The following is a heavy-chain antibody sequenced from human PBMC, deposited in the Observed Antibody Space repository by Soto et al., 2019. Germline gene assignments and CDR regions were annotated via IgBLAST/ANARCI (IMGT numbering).Heavy chain of an antibody. CDR1: VDSVSINGAW. J-gene: IGHJ6*02. CDR3: ARVHCSAGTCLDGLDF. V-gene: IGHV6-1*01. D-gene: IGHD2-15*01. Sequence: TLSLTCVMSVDSVSINGAWWGWVRQSPWRGLRWLGRIYYRSKWVHDYAAPVESRMAINPDTSRNQFPLQLNYVTPEDTAVYYCARVHCSAGTCLDGLDFWGQGTTVTVSS. CDR2: IYYRSKWVH.